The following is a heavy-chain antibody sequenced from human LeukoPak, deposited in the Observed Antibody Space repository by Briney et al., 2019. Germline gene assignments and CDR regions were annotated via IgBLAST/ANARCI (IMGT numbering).Heavy chain of an antibody. V-gene: IGHV4-59*01. CDR2: MYDGGST. D-gene: IGHD3-22*01. J-gene: IGHJ4*02. CDR3: ARDLELGY. CDR1: GGSISNYY. Sequence: SETLSLTCTVSGGSISNYYWSWIRQPPGKELEWIGYMYDGGSTNYNPSLKSRVTISVDTSKNQFSLKLTSLTAADTAVYYCARDLELGYWGQGTLVTVSS.